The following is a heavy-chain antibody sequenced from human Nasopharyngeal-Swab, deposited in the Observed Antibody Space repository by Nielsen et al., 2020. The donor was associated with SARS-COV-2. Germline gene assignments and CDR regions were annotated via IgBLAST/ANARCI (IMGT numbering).Heavy chain of an antibody. Sequence: ASGYTMSPSYVTWVRQAPGRGLAWMGRVSLDNGHAEYALKFQDRVTMTRDTITSTAYMELRSLKYDDTAMYFCARCPYRGITGTTYYYYMDVWGTGTTVTVSS. V-gene: IGHV1-18*04. CDR1: GYTMSPSY. CDR3: ARCPYRGITGTTYYYYMDV. J-gene: IGHJ6*03. D-gene: IGHD1-14*01. CDR2: VSLDNGHA.